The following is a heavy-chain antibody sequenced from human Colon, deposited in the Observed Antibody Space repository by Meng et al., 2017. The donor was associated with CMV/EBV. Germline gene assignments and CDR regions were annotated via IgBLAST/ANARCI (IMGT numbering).Heavy chain of an antibody. V-gene: IGHV3-53*01. Sequence: GGSLRLSCAASGFTFSSYWMSWVRQAPGKGLEWVSSIDTGDRRQYADSVKGRFVISRDNSENSLYLHMSSLRANDTAVYYCARRGTGGRSFDYWGQGTLVTVSS. J-gene: IGHJ4*02. CDR3: ARRGTGGRSFDY. CDR1: GFTFSSYW. CDR2: IDTGDRR. D-gene: IGHD3-16*01.